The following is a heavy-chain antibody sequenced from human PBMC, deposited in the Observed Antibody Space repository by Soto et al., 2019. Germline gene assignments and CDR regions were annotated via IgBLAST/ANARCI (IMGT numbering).Heavy chain of an antibody. V-gene: IGHV3-23*01. CDR1: GFPFSSYA. Sequence: EMHLLESGGGLVQPGGSLRLSCAASGFPFSSYAMSWVRQAPGKGLEWVSGISGSGAGTYYADSVQGRFTISRDNSENTLYLEMNSLRAEDTAVYYCANARYCSGGSCYGLPYYYGMDVWGQGTTVTVSS. J-gene: IGHJ6*02. CDR2: ISGSGAGT. CDR3: ANARYCSGGSCYGLPYYYGMDV. D-gene: IGHD2-15*01.